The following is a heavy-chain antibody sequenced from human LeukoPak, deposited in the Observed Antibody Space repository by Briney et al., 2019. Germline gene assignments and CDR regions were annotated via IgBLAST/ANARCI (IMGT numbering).Heavy chain of an antibody. Sequence: SETLSLTCTVSGGSISSYYWGWIRQPPGKGLEWIGSIYYSGSTYYNPSLKSRVTISVDTSKNQFSLKLSSVTAADTAVYYCARQMSGYDYRGDFDYWGQGTLVTVSS. D-gene: IGHD5-12*01. J-gene: IGHJ4*02. CDR3: ARQMSGYDYRGDFDY. V-gene: IGHV4-39*01. CDR1: GGSISSYY. CDR2: IYYSGST.